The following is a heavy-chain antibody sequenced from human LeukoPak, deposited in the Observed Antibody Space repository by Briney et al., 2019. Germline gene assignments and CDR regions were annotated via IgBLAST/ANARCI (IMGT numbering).Heavy chain of an antibody. V-gene: IGHV1-2*02. CDR2: INPNNGVT. CDR1: GYTFSDYY. D-gene: IGHD4/OR15-4a*01. Sequence: GASVKVSCKAPGYTFSDYYIHWVRQAPGQGLEWMGWINPNNGVTKSAQKFQGRVTMTRDTSISTAYMDLSRLRSDDTAVYYCARYGGLDIWGQGTMVTVSS. CDR3: ARYGGLDI. J-gene: IGHJ3*02.